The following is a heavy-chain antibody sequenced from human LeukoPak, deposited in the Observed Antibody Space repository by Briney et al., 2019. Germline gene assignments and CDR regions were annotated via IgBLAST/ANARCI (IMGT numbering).Heavy chain of an antibody. J-gene: IGHJ6*03. D-gene: IGHD2/OR15-2a*01. V-gene: IGHV3-74*01. CDR1: GFTFSSYW. CDR3: ARDSPLSYYYMDV. Sequence: PGGSLRLSCAASGFTFSSYWMHWVRQAPGKGLVWVSRINSDGSSTSYADFVKGRFTISRDNAKNTLYLQMNSLRAEDTAVYYCARDSPLSYYYMDVWGKGTTVTVSS. CDR2: INSDGSST.